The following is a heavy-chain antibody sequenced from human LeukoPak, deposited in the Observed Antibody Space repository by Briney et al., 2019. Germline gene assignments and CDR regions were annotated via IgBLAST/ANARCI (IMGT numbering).Heavy chain of an antibody. CDR1: GGSVSSGSYY. V-gene: IGHV4-61*01. CDR2: IHHSGST. Sequence: SETLSLTCTVSGGSVSSGSYYWSWIRQPPGKGLEWIGEIHHSGSTNYNPSLKTRVTISLDTSKNQFSLKLSSVTAADTAVYYCARVTEGNLDYWGQGTLVTVSS. J-gene: IGHJ4*02. CDR3: ARVTEGNLDY. D-gene: IGHD1-14*01.